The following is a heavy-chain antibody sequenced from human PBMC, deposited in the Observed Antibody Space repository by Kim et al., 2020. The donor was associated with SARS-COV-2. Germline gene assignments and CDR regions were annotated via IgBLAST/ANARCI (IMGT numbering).Heavy chain of an antibody. CDR3: ARDPRVVAGDAFDI. J-gene: IGHJ3*02. CDR2: IYYSGST. D-gene: IGHD2-15*01. Sequence: SETLSLTCTVSGGSISSSSYYWGWIRQPPGKGLEWIGSIYYSGSTYYNPSLKSRVTISVDTSKNQFSLKLSSVTAADTAGYYCARDPRVVAGDAFDIWG. V-gene: IGHV4-39*07. CDR1: GGSISSSSYY.